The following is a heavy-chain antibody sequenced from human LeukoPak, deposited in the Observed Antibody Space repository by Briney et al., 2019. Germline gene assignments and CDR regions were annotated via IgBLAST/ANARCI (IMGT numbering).Heavy chain of an antibody. J-gene: IGHJ5*02. CDR3: AKLTSTWFDP. Sequence: PGGSLRLSCAASGFTFSSYGMHWVRQAPGKGLEWVAFIQYDGGIKYYADSVKGRFTISRDNSKNTLYLQMNSLRAEDAAVYYCAKLTSTWFDPWGQGTLVTVSS. CDR1: GFTFSSYG. CDR2: IQYDGGIK. V-gene: IGHV3-30*02. D-gene: IGHD2-2*01.